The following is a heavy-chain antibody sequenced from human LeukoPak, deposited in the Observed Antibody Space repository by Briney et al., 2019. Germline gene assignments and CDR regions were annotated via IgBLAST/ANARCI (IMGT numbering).Heavy chain of an antibody. V-gene: IGHV1-69*05. CDR3: ARGRGYSYGTGDYYYYMDV. CDR1: GGTFSSYA. Sequence: ASVKVSCKASGGTFSSYAISWVRQAPGQGLEWMGRTIPIFGTANYAQKFQGRVTITTDESTSTAYMELSSLRSEDTAVYYCARGRGYSYGTGDYYYYMDVWGKGTTVTVSS. J-gene: IGHJ6*03. D-gene: IGHD5-18*01. CDR2: TIPIFGTA.